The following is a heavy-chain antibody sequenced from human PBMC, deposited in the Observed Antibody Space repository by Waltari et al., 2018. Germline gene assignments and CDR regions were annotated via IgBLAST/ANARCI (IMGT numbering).Heavy chain of an antibody. Sequence: EVQLVESGGGLVQPGGSLRLSCAASGFTFSSYSMNWVRQAPGKGLEWVSYISSSSSTIYYADSVKGRFTISRDNAKNSLYLQMNSLRAEDTAVYYCARDRLVGLFDYWGQGTLVTVSS. V-gene: IGHV3-48*01. CDR2: ISSSSSTI. CDR3: ARDRLVGLFDY. D-gene: IGHD6-6*01. CDR1: GFTFSSYS. J-gene: IGHJ4*02.